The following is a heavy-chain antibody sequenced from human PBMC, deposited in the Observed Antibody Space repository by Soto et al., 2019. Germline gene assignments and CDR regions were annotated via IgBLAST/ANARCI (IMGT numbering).Heavy chain of an antibody. J-gene: IGHJ4*02. CDR3: ARDKSPYSSGWHNRHFDY. D-gene: IGHD6-19*01. CDR2: MSYDGSNK. CDR1: GFTFSSYA. V-gene: IGHV3-30-3*01. Sequence: QVQLVESGGGVVQPGRSLRLSCAASGFTFSSYAMHWVRQAPGKGLEWVAVMSYDGSNKYYADSVKGRFTISRDNSKNTLELQMNSLRAEDTAVYYCARDKSPYSSGWHNRHFDYWGQGTLVNVSS.